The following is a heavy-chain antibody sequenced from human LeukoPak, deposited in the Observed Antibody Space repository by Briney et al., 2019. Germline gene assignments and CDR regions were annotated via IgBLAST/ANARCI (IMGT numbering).Heavy chain of an antibody. CDR3: ARDRHKYNYDSGGYPPY. CDR2: ISSSSSTI. D-gene: IGHD3-22*01. V-gene: IGHV3-48*01. CDR1: GFTFSSYS. Sequence: GGSLRLSCAASGFTFSSYSMLWVRQAPGKGLDWVSYISSSSSTIYYADSVKGRFTISRDNAKNSLYLQMNTLRAEDTAVYYCARDRHKYNYDSGGYPPYWGQGTLVTVSS. J-gene: IGHJ4*02.